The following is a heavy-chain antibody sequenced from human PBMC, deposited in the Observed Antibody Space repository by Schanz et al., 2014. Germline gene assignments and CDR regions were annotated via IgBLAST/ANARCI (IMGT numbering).Heavy chain of an antibody. Sequence: QVHLVQSGAEVHKPGASLKISCKASGYTFTNFFLHWVRQAPGQGLEWMGIINPIGGSTTYAQKFRGAVTLTTDTSTDTAYLELTSLRSEDTAVHYCARGGGPEDVFDIWGQGTILTVSS. CDR1: GYTFTNFF. V-gene: IGHV1-46*01. CDR2: INPIGGST. J-gene: IGHJ3*02. D-gene: IGHD5-12*01. CDR3: ARGGGPEDVFDI.